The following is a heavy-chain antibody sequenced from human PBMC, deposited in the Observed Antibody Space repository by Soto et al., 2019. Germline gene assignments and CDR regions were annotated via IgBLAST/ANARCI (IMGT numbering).Heavy chain of an antibody. V-gene: IGHV3-13*05. CDR1: GFTLSAYD. Sequence: EVQVVESGGGVVEPGGSLRLSCAASGFTLSAYDMHWFRQAEGKGLEWVSALGAADDPYYLVSVKGRFTISRENAKNSLYLQMNNLRAGDTAVYYCARDYSGRLPRRADYYYAMDVWGQGTTVTVSS. CDR2: LGAADDP. CDR3: ARDYSGRLPRRADYYYAMDV. J-gene: IGHJ6*02. D-gene: IGHD2-15*01.